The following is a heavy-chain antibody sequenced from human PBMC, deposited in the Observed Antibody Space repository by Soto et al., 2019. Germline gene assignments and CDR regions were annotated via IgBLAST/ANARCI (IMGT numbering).Heavy chain of an antibody. CDR3: AKDGQFDWLSVF. CDR1: GFTFSTYA. CDR2: ISDSGDST. V-gene: IGHV3-23*01. Sequence: GGSLRLSCAASGFTFSTYAMSWVRQAPGEGLEWVSSISDSGDSTYYADSVKGRFTISRDNSKNTLYLQMNSLRVEDTAVYYCAKDGQFDWLSVFWGQGTLVTVSS. D-gene: IGHD3-9*01. J-gene: IGHJ4*02.